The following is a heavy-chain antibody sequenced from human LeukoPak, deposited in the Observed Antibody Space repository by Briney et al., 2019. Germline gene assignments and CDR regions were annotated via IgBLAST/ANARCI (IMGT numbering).Heavy chain of an antibody. J-gene: IGHJ4*02. D-gene: IGHD3-10*01. CDR2: IIPILGIA. Sequence: GASVKVSCKASGGTFGSYAISWVRQAPGQGLEWMGRIIPILGIANYAQKFQGRVTITADKSTSTAYMELSSLRSEDTAVYYCARYGSGSPGYFDYWGQGTLVTVSS. CDR1: GGTFGSYA. V-gene: IGHV1-69*04. CDR3: ARYGSGSPGYFDY.